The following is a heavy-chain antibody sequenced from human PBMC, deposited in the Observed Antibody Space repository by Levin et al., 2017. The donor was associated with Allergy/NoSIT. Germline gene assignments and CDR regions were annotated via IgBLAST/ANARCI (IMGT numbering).Heavy chain of an antibody. D-gene: IGHD3-9*01. V-gene: IGHV2-5*02. J-gene: IGHJ4*02. CDR1: SLSTSGVG. CDR2: IYWDDDK. Sequence: SLSTSGVGVGWIRQPPGKALEWLALIYWDDDKRYSPSLKSRLTITKDTSKNQVVLTMTNMDPVDTATYYCAHRPPNGDILTGYFFFDYWGQGTLVTVSS. CDR3: AHRPPNGDILTGYFFFDY.